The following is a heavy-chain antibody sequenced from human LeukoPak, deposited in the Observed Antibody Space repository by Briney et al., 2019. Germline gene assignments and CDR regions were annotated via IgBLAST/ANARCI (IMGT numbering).Heavy chain of an antibody. CDR1: GYTFCNYD. CDR2: MNPNSGNT. D-gene: IGHD2-21*02. V-gene: IGHV1-8*02. Sequence: ASVKVSCKASGYTFCNYDINWVRQATGQGLEWMGWMNPNSGNTGYAQKFQGRVTMTRNTSINTAYMELSSLRSEDTAVYYCARGLFVVVTASLGYWGQGALVTVSS. J-gene: IGHJ4*02. CDR3: ARGLFVVVTASLGY.